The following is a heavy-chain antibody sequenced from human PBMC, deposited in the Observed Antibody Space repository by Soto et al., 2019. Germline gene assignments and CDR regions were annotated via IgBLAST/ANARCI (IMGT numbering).Heavy chain of an antibody. CDR2: INPNNGNT. J-gene: IGHJ4*02. V-gene: IGHV1-46*01. Sequence: QIQLMQSGSEMRRPGASVRISCKASGYTFTNYYAHWVRQAPGQGLQWMAMINPNNGNTSYTPKFQDRLTIFADASAGTAYMELSSLRSDDTAIYYCAKDVGFQQHLFVFDLWGQGTLVTVSS. CDR1: GYTFTNYY. CDR3: AKDVGFQQHLFVFDL. D-gene: IGHD3-10*02.